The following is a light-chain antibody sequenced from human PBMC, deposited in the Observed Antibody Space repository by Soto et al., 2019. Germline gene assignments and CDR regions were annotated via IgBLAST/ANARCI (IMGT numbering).Light chain of an antibody. CDR2: DAF. J-gene: IGKJ3*01. CDR3: QQRSNWPPWT. CDR1: QSVDTY. V-gene: IGKV3-11*01. Sequence: EVVLTQSPATLSLSPGERATLSCRASQSVDTYLAWYRQKPGQPPRLLIYDAFNRATGIPARFSGSGSGTDFTLTITTLEPEDFAVYYCQQRSNWPPWTFGPGTKV.